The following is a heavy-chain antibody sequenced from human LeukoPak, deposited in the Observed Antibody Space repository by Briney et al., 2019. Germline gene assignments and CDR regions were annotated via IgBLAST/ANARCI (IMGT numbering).Heavy chain of an antibody. CDR2: INPNSGGT. CDR3: ARGYARDGYYDSSGYYYAAPYYYYYMDV. V-gene: IGHV1-2*02. J-gene: IGHJ6*03. CDR1: GYTFTGYY. D-gene: IGHD3-22*01. Sequence: GASVKVSCKASGYTFTGYYMHWVRQAPGQGLEWMGWINPNSGGTNYAQKFQGRVTMTRDTSISTAYMELSRLRSDDTAVYYCARGYARDGYYDSSGYYYAAPYYYYYMDVWGKGTTVTISS.